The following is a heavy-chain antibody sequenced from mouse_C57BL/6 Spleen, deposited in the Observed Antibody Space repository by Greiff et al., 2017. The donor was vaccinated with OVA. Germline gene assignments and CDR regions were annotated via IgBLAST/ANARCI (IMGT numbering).Heavy chain of an antibody. J-gene: IGHJ1*03. CDR2: IDPSDSET. D-gene: IGHD2-5*01. CDR1: GYTFTSYW. CDR3: ARTLYYSNYVDWYFDV. V-gene: IGHV1-52*01. Sequence: VQLQQPGAELVRPGSSVKLSCKASGYTFTSYWMHWVKQRPIQGLEWIGNIDPSDSETHYNQKFKDKATLTVDKSSSTAYMQLSSLTSEDSAVYYCARTLYYSNYVDWYFDVWGTGTTVTVSS.